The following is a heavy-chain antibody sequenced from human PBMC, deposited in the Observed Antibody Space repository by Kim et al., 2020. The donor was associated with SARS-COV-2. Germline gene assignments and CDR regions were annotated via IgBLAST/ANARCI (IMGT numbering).Heavy chain of an antibody. V-gene: IGHV1-24*01. CDR1: GYTLTELS. Sequence: ASVKVSCKVSGYTLTELSMHWVRQAPGKGLEWMGGFDPEDGETIYAQKFQGRVTMTEDTSTDTAYMDLSSLRSEDTAVYYCATLDSSGYYKEYYFDYWGQGTLVPVSS. CDR2: FDPEDGET. D-gene: IGHD3-22*01. CDR3: ATLDSSGYYKEYYFDY. J-gene: IGHJ4*02.